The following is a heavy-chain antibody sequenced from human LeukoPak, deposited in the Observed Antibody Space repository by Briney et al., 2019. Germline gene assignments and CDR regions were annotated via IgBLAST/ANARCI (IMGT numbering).Heavy chain of an antibody. CDR2: IKQDGREI. D-gene: IGHD6-19*01. V-gene: IGHV3-7*01. CDR3: STGWYFDY. J-gene: IGHJ4*02. Sequence: PGGSLRLSCTVSGFTLSSNSMSWVRQAPGKGLEWVALIKQDGREIRYVDSVKGRFTISRDNANNSLYLQMNSLRAEDTGVYYCSTGWYFDYWGQGTLVTVSS. CDR1: GFTLSSNS.